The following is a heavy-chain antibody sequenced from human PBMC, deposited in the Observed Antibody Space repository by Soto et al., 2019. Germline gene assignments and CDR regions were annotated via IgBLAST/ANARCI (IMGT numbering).Heavy chain of an antibody. CDR1: GYTFTSYG. CDR2: ISAYNGNT. V-gene: IGHV1-18*01. Sequence: ASVKVSCKASGYTFTSYGISWGRKAPGQGLEGMGWISAYNGNTNYAQKLQGRVTMTTDTSTSTAYMELRSLRSDDTAVYYCARDLPDYDFWSGYIYYYYYGMDVWGQGTTVTVSS. CDR3: ARDLPDYDFWSGYIYYYYYGMDV. D-gene: IGHD3-3*01. J-gene: IGHJ6*02.